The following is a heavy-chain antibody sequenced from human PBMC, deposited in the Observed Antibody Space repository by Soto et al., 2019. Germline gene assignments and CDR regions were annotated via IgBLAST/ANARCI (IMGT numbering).Heavy chain of an antibody. V-gene: IGHV1-69*10. CDR3: ARERSRYDRSGYYRPDY. CDR1: GDTFSSYA. Sequence: ASVKVSCKTSGDTFSSYAISWVRQAPGQGLEWMGGIIPILGTPSYAQKFQGRVTITADKSTSTAYMELSSLRSEDTAVYYCARERSRYDRSGYYRPDYWGQGTLVTVSS. CDR2: IIPILGTP. D-gene: IGHD3-22*01. J-gene: IGHJ4*02.